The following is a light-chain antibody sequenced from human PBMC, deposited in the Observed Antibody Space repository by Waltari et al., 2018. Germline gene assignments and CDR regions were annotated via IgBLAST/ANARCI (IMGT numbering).Light chain of an antibody. CDR1: SIGSKS. CDR2: YDS. V-gene: IGLV3-21*04. CDR3: QVWDGNNDVGV. Sequence: SYVLTQPPSVSVAPGETASVTCGGDSIGSKSGNWYQQKPGQAPVLVIYYDSDRPSGIPERFSGSNSGDTATLTLSRVEVGDEADYYCQVWDGNNDVGVFGGGTKLTVL. J-gene: IGLJ3*02.